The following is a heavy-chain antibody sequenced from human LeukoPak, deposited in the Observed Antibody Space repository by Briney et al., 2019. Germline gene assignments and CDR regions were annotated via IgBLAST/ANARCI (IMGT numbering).Heavy chain of an antibody. CDR2: INPSGGGT. CDR1: GYSLTTYY. CDR3: ARDELWNGYYSVNYNYYGMDV. D-gene: IGHD3-3*01. Sequence: ASVTVSCKASGYSLTTYYMHWVRQAPGQGLEWMAIINPSGGGTKYAQKFQGRVTMTRDTPTNTVYMELSSLRTEDTAVYYCARDELWNGYYSVNYNYYGMDVWGQGTTVTVSS. V-gene: IGHV1-46*01. J-gene: IGHJ6*02.